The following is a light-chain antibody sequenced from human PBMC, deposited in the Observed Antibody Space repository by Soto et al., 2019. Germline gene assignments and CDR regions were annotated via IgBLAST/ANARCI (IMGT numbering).Light chain of an antibody. J-gene: IGLJ2*01. CDR3: AAWDDSLNGVV. CDR1: SSNIGSDT. Sequence: QPVLTQPPSASGTPGQRVAISCSGSSSNIGSDTVNWYQHLPGTAPKLLIHTSNQRPSGVPDRFSGSRSGTSASLAISGLQSEDEADYYCAAWDDSLNGVVFGGGTKLTVL. V-gene: IGLV1-44*01. CDR2: TSN.